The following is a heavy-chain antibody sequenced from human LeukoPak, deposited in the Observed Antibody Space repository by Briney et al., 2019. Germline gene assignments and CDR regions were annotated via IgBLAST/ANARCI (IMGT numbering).Heavy chain of an antibody. Sequence: GGSLTLSCAASGFTFSSYGMHWVRQAPGKGLEWVAVTWYDGSNKYYAASVKGRFTISRDNSKNSLYLQMSSLRAEDTAVYYCARVDYDSAPAYYYYMDVWGKGTTVTVSS. J-gene: IGHJ6*03. CDR2: TWYDGSNK. V-gene: IGHV3-33*08. CDR1: GFTFSSYG. CDR3: ARVDYDSAPAYYYYMDV. D-gene: IGHD3-9*01.